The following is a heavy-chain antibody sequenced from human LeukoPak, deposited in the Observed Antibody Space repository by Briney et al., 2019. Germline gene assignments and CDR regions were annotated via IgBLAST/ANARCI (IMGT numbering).Heavy chain of an antibody. CDR3: SRDPRNLDY. D-gene: IGHD1-14*01. V-gene: IGHV3-7*03. J-gene: IGHJ4*02. CDR1: GFTLSSYW. CDR2: IKQDGSEK. Sequence: GGSLRLSCTASGFTLSSYWMSWVRQAPGKGLEWVANIKQDGSEKYYVDSVKGRFTISRDNAKNSLYLQMNSLRAEDTAVYYCSRDPRNLDYWGQGTLVTVSS.